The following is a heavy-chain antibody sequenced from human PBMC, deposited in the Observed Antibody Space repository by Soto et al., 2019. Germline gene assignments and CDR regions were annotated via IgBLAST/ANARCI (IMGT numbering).Heavy chain of an antibody. CDR2: INPYNGKT. CDR1: GYIFTSWR. J-gene: IGHJ5*02. V-gene: IGHV1-18*01. CDR3: ARESGGLDP. Sequence: QIQLLQSGTEAKKPGASVRVSCKASGYIFTSWRITWVRQAPGQGLEYMGWINPYNGKTNYAQKFQGRVTMTTDTPTNTAYMELGSLRSDDTALYYCARESGGLDPWGQGTLVTVSS.